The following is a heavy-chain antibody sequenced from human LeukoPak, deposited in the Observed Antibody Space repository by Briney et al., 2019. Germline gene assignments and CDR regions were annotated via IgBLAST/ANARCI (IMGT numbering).Heavy chain of an antibody. CDR2: IIPIFGTA. V-gene: IGHV1-69*13. Sequence: VASVKVSCKASGGTFSSYAISWVRQAPGQGLEWMGGIIPIFGTANYAQKFQGRVTITADESTSTAYMELSSLRSEDTAVYYCARARYYDILTGYNFNWFDPWGQGTLVTVSS. CDR1: GGTFSSYA. CDR3: ARARYYDILTGYNFNWFDP. J-gene: IGHJ5*02. D-gene: IGHD3-9*01.